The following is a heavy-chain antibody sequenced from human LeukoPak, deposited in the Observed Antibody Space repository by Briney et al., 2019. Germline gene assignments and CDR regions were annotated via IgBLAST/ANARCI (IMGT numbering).Heavy chain of an antibody. V-gene: IGHV4-34*01. J-gene: IGHJ4*02. D-gene: IGHD4-23*01. CDR1: GGSFSGYY. CDR2: INHSGST. Sequence: KPSETLSLTCAVYGGSFSGYYWSWIRQPPGKGLEWIGEINHSGSTNYNPSLKSRVTISVDTSKNQFSLKLSSVTAADTAVYYCARAKDYRGNAPCRVDYWGQGTLVTVSS. CDR3: ARAKDYRGNAPCRVDY.